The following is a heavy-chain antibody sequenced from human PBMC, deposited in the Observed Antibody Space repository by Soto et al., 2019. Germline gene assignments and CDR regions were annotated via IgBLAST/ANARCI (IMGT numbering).Heavy chain of an antibody. V-gene: IGHV4-39*01. Sequence: SETLSLTCTVSGGSISISSYYWGCIRQPPGKGLEWIGSIYYSGSTYYNPSLKSRLTISRDNSKNTLYLQMNSLRAEDTAVYYCLVEGSSWYAKHFDYWGQGTLVTVSS. CDR2: IYYSGST. J-gene: IGHJ4*02. CDR1: GGSISISSYY. CDR3: LVEGSSWYAKHFDY. D-gene: IGHD6-13*01.